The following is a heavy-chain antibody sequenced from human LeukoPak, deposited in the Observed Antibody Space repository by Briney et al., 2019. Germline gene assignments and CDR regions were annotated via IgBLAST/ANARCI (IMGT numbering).Heavy chain of an antibody. CDR1: GFIFDNFA. J-gene: IGHJ4*02. CDR2: ISWDGGQT. Sequence: GGSLRLSCAASGFIFDNFAMQWVRQPPGKGLEWVSIISWDGGQTYYADSVKGRFTISRDNKKEYLYLQMNSLRLEDTAYYYCGQNGGVWGQGTLVTVSS. CDR3: GQNGGV. D-gene: IGHD3-16*01. V-gene: IGHV3-43D*03.